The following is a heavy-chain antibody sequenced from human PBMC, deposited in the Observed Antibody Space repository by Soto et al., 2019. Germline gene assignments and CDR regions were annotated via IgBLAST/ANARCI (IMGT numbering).Heavy chain of an antibody. CDR1: GGSISGYY. V-gene: IGHV4-59*12. CDR3: ARDYLVVPHRVIDY. J-gene: IGHJ4*02. CDR2: MYNTGST. Sequence: PSETLSLTCTVSGGSISGYYWSWIRQPPGKGLEWIGYMYNTGSTDYNPSFKSRVTISIDRSKNQFSLKLSSVTAADTAVYYCARDYLVVPHRVIDYWGQGNLVPVSS. D-gene: IGHD2-2*01.